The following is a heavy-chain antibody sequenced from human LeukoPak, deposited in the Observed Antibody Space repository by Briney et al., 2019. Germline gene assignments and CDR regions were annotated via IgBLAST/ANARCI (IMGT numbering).Heavy chain of an antibody. CDR3: ARVAWSAYAC. D-gene: IGHD3-3*01. Sequence: SGGSLRLSCAAPGFTFARNDMKWVRQAPGKGLEWVSGITGTGDRTFYADSVKGRFTISRDNSKNTLFLQMNSLRAEDTAVYYSARVAWSAYACWGQGTLVTVSS. CDR2: ITGTGDRT. V-gene: IGHV3-23*01. CDR1: GFTFARND. J-gene: IGHJ4*02.